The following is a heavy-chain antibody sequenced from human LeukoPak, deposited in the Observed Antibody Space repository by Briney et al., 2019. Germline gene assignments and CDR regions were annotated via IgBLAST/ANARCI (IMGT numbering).Heavy chain of an antibody. D-gene: IGHD3-16*01. CDR2: ISSGGRT. Sequence: GGSLRLSCAASGFTVSSNDMSWVRQAPGKGLGWVSLISSGGRTYYAESVKGRFTISRDNSKNTLSLQMNSLRAEDTAVYYCARTPYYLGPFDYWGQGTLVTVSS. V-gene: IGHV3-66*02. J-gene: IGHJ4*02. CDR3: ARTPYYLGPFDY. CDR1: GFTVSSND.